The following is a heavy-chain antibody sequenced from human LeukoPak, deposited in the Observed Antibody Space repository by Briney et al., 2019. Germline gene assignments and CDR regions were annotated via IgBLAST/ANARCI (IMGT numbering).Heavy chain of an antibody. J-gene: IGHJ5*02. D-gene: IGHD3-10*01. Sequence: SETLSLTCTVSGYSISSGYYWGWIRQPPGKGLEWIGSIYHSGSTYYNPSLKSRVTISVDTSKNQFSLKLNSVTAADTAVYYCARNRYYYGSGNYGVPNWFDPWGQGTLVTVSS. V-gene: IGHV4-38-2*02. CDR2: IYHSGST. CDR3: ARNRYYYGSGNYGVPNWFDP. CDR1: GYSISSGYY.